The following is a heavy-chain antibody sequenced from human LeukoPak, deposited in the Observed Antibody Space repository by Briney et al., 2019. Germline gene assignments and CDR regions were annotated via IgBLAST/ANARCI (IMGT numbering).Heavy chain of an antibody. J-gene: IGHJ5*02. V-gene: IGHV1-2*02. CDR1: GYTFTDYY. CDR3: ARDLPAGSIP. CDR2: INPNSGGT. D-gene: IGHD3-10*01. Sequence: ASVKVSCKASGYTFTDYYMHWVRQAPGQGLEWMGWINPNSGGTNYAQKFQGRVTMTGDTSISTAYMELRSLRSDDTAVYYCARDLPAGSIPWGQGTLVTVSS.